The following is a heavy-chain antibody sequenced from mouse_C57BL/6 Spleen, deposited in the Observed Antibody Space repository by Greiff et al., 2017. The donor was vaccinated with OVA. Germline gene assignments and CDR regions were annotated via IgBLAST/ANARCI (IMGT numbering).Heavy chain of an antibody. Sequence: EVQVVASGGGLVQPKGSLKLSCAASGFSFNTYAMNWVRQAPGKGLEWVARIRSKSNNYATYYADSVKDRFTISRDDSESMLYLQMNNLKTEDTDMYYCVRSYDGLWGQGTSVTVSS. CDR1: GFSFNTYA. D-gene: IGHD2-3*01. J-gene: IGHJ4*01. CDR2: IRSKSNNYAT. CDR3: VRSYDGL. V-gene: IGHV10-1*01.